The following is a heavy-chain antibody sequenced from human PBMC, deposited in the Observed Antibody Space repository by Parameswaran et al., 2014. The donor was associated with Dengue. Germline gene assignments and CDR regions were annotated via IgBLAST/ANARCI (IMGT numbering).Heavy chain of an antibody. CDR2: IKSKTDGGTT. D-gene: IGHD3-22*01. V-gene: IGHV3-15*01. Sequence: WIRQPPGKGLEWVGRIKSKTDGGTTDYAAPVKGRFTISRDDSKNTLYLQMNSLKTEDTAVYYCTTDPASEVWSDSSGYYYHFDYWGQGTLVTVSS. J-gene: IGHJ4*02. CDR3: TTDPASEVWSDSSGYYYHFDY.